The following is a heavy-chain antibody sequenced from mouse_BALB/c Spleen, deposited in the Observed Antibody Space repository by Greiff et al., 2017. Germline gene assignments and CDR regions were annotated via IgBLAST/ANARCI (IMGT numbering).Heavy chain of an antibody. CDR3: ARSGGSRAWFAY. CDR2: IDPANGNT. Sequence: VQLQQSGAELVEPGASVKLSCTASGFNIKDTYMHWVKQRPEQGLEWIGRIDPANGNTKYDPKFQGKATITADTSSNTAYLQLSSLTSEDTAVYYCARSGGSRAWFAYWGQGTLVTVSA. CDR1: GFNIKDTY. D-gene: IGHD1-1*01. J-gene: IGHJ3*01. V-gene: IGHV14-3*02.